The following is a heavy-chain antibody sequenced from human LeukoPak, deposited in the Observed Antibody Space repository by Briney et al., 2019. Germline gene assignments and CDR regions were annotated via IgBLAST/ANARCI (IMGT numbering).Heavy chain of an antibody. Sequence: GGSLRLSCAASGFTFSDYYMSWIRQAPGKELEWVSYISSSGSTIYYADSVKGRFTISRDNAKNSLYLQMNSLRVEDTGVYYCTRKSAPFDLWGQGILVTVSS. CDR1: GFTFSDYY. J-gene: IGHJ4*02. V-gene: IGHV3-11*04. D-gene: IGHD3-3*01. CDR2: ISSSGSTI. CDR3: TRKSAPFDL.